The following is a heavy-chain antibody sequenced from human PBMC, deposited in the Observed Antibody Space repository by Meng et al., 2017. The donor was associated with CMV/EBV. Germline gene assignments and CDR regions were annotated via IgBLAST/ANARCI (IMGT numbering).Heavy chain of an antibody. CDR1: GFTFSSYS. Sequence: GESLKISCAASGFTFSSYSMNWVRQAPGKGLEWVSSISSSSSYIYYADSVKGRFTISRDNAKNSLYLQMNSLRAEDTAVYYCARAGVAYCSSTSCYGYFDYWGQGTLVPSPQ. V-gene: IGHV3-21*01. CDR3: ARAGVAYCSSTSCYGYFDY. J-gene: IGHJ4*02. CDR2: ISSSSSYI. D-gene: IGHD2-2*01.